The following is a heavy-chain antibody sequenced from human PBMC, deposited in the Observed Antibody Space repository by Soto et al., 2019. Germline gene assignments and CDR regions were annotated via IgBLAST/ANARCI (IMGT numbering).Heavy chain of an antibody. CDR3: ARDPGIQLWAYYYYYGMDV. V-gene: IGHV1-18*01. CDR2: ISAYNGNT. Sequence: GASVKVSCKASGYTFTSYGISWVRQAPGQGLEWMGWISAYNGNTTYAQKLQGRVTMTTDTSTSTAYMELRSLRSDDTAVYYCARDPGIQLWAYYYYYGMDVWGQGTTVTVSS. D-gene: IGHD5-18*01. CDR1: GYTFTSYG. J-gene: IGHJ6*02.